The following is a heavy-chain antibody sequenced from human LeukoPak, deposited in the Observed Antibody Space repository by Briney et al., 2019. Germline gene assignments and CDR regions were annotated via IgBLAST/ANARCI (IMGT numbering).Heavy chain of an antibody. CDR2: INTDGTTI. D-gene: IGHD2-15*01. J-gene: IGHJ4*02. V-gene: IGHV3-74*01. CDR1: GFTFNNYW. CDR3: ARGPPGYRVGDY. Sequence: GGSLRLSCATSGFTFNNYWVHWVRQVPGKGLVWVSDINTDGTTIHYADSVRGRFTISRDNAKSTVFLQMNSLRVEDTAFYYCARGPPGYRVGDYWGPGTLVTVSS.